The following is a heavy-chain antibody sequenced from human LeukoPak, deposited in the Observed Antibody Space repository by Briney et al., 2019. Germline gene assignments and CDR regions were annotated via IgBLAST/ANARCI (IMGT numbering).Heavy chain of an antibody. V-gene: IGHV3-23*01. CDR2: ISGSGGST. J-gene: IGHJ1*01. D-gene: IGHD3-9*01. CDR3: AKGPYDILTRRAAKYFQH. Sequence: GGSLRLSCVASGFTFSTYGMSWVRQAPGKGLEWVSAISGSGGSTYYADSVKGRFTISRDNSKNTLYLQMNSLRAEDTAVYYCAKGPYDILTRRAAKYFQHWGQGTLVTVSS. CDR1: GFTFSTYG.